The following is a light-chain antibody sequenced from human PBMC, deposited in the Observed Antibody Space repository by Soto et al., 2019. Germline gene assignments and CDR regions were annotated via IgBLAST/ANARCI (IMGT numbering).Light chain of an antibody. CDR1: QGVTTN. V-gene: IGKV3-15*01. CDR3: QQYNNWPFS. CDR2: DVS. J-gene: IGKJ5*01. Sequence: EIVMTQSPASLSVSPGDRVTLSCRAGQGVTTNFAWYQQKSGQSPRLLIYDVSTRATGVPARFSCTGSETDFTLTISGLQSEDSAVYFCQQYNNWPFSFGQGTRLEIK.